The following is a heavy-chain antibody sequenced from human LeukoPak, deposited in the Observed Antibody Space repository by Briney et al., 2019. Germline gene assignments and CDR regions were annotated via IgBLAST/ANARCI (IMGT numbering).Heavy chain of an antibody. J-gene: IGHJ4*02. CDR2: IKQDGSAK. Sequence: GGSLRLSCTASGFTFSDYWMTWVRQAPGKGLEWVANIKQDGSAKYYVDSVKGRFTISRDNAKNSLYLQMDSLKVEDTATYYCARWRGSTSERSDYWGQGTLVTVSS. CDR3: ARWRGSTSERSDY. D-gene: IGHD2-2*01. V-gene: IGHV3-7*01. CDR1: GFTFSDYW.